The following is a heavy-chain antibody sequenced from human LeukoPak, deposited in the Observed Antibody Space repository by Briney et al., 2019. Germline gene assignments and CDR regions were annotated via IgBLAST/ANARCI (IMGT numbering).Heavy chain of an antibody. V-gene: IGHV5-51*01. D-gene: IGHD1-14*01. CDR1: GYSSNTFM. CDR3: VRHNTGADY. CDR2: VYPLDSET. Sequence: PGESPKISCQTSGYSSNTFMIAWVRQAPGRGLEWMGLVYPLDSETRYGPSFQGQVTISADNSTSSAFLQWDSLKASDTAMYYCVRHNTGADYGGRGSLATVSS. J-gene: IGHJ4*02.